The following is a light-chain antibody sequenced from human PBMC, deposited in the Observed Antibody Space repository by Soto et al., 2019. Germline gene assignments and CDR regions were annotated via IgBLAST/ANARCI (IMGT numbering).Light chain of an antibody. CDR2: GAS. CDR1: QSVSCN. J-gene: IGKJ2*01. CDR3: QQYNNWPLYT. Sequence: EIVMTQSPATLSVSPGERATLSCMASQSVSCNLAWYPQKPGQAPRLLIYGASTRDPGIPARFSRSGSGTELSIALWSLQSEDFAVYYCQQYNNWPLYTFGQGTKLELK. V-gene: IGKV3-15*01.